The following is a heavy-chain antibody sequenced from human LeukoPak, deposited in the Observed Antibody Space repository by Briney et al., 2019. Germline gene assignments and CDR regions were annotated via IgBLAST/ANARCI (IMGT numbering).Heavy chain of an antibody. CDR2: IYFSGTT. CDR3: ARETMAGHFDY. J-gene: IGHJ4*01. D-gene: IGHD6-19*01. Sequence: TSETLSLTCTVSGGSTNSGDYFWSWIRQPPGKGLEWIGYIYFSGTTYYNPSLRSRVTISVDTSKNQFSLNLRSVSAADTAVYFCARETMAGHFDYWGHGTLVTVSS. V-gene: IGHV4-30-4*01. CDR1: GGSTNSGDYF.